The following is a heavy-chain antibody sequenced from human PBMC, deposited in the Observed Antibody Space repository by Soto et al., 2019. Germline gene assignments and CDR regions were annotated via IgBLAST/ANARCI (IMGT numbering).Heavy chain of an antibody. D-gene: IGHD3-3*01. V-gene: IGHV4-30-4*01. CDR3: VRALGSRFMEWPRFDP. CDR2: ISKSGTA. J-gene: IGHJ5*02. CDR1: GSSIRIGGYH. Sequence: SETLSLTCTVSGSSIRIGGYHWTWIRHSPGKGLEWIGFISKSGTAKYNPSLSTRVSISVDTSRNQFSLKLNFVSAADTAVYYCVRALGSRFMEWPRFDPWGQGKLVTV.